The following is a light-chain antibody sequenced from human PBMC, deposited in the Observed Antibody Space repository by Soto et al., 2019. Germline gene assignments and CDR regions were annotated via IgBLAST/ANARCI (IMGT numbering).Light chain of an antibody. CDR2: GAS. J-gene: IGKJ1*01. CDR3: QQYSSPTQT. V-gene: IGKV3-20*01. CDR1: QSVSNNY. Sequence: EIVVTQSTGTLSLSTGERATLSCRASQSVSNNYLAWYQQKPGQAPRLLIYGASNRETGIPDRFSGSGSGTEFTLTISRLEPEDFEMDDCQQYSSPTQTFCQGTKVDIK.